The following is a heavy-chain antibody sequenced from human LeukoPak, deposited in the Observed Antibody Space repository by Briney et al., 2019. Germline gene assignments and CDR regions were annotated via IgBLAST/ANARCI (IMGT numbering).Heavy chain of an antibody. CDR1: GGSINSYY. D-gene: IGHD3-22*01. CDR3: ARESVPSSDSTSGMVDY. Sequence: PSETLSLTCTVSGGSINSYYWSWIRQPPGKGLEWIGYMYYSGSPNYNPSLKSRVTISVDTSKSQFSLKLSSVTAADTAVYYCARESVPSSDSTSGMVDYWGQGTLVTVSS. CDR2: MYYSGSP. V-gene: IGHV4-59*01. J-gene: IGHJ4*02.